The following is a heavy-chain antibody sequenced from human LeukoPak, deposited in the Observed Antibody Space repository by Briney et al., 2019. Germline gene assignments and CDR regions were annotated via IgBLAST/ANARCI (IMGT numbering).Heavy chain of an antibody. J-gene: IGHJ4*02. CDR2: IYYSGTT. Sequence: SETLSLTCTVSGGSISGYYWSWIRQPPGKGLEWIGYIYYSGTTNYNPSLKSRVTISVDTSKNQFSLNLNSVTAADTAVYYCARGPVVGGYDYGGQGTLVTVSS. CDR3: ARGPVVGGYDY. CDR1: GGSISGYY. D-gene: IGHD5-12*01. V-gene: IGHV4-59*01.